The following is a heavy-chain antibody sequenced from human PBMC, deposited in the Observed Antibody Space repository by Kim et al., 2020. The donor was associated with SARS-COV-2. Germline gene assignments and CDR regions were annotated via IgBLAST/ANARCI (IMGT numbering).Heavy chain of an antibody. Sequence: SKWHNDYAVSVKSRITINPDTSKNQFSLQLNSVTPEDTAIYYCTGIFFDYWGQGTPVTVSS. J-gene: IGHJ4*02. V-gene: IGHV6-1*01. CDR2: SKWHN. D-gene: IGHD3-3*01. CDR3: TGIFFDY.